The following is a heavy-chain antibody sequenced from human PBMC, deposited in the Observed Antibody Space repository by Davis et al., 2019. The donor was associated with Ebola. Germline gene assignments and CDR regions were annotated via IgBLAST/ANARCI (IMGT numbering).Heavy chain of an antibody. D-gene: IGHD7-27*01. Sequence: GESLKISCAASGFTFSSYAMSWVRQAPGKGLEWVSAISGSGGSTYYADSVKGRFTISRDNSKNTLYLQMNSLRAEDTAVYYCAKDRVGNGAPLYFDYWGQGTLVTVSS. CDR2: ISGSGGST. CDR1: GFTFSSYA. CDR3: AKDRVGNGAPLYFDY. J-gene: IGHJ4*02. V-gene: IGHV3-23*01.